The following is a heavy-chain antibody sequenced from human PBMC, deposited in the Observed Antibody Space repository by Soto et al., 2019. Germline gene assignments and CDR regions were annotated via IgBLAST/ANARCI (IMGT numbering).Heavy chain of an antibody. J-gene: IGHJ5*02. V-gene: IGHV4-61*01. CDR1: GGSVSSGNYY. Sequence: PSETKSLTCTVSGGSVSSGNYYWSWLQKPPGKGLEWIGYFYYTGSINHNPSLKGRVTIFIDASKNQFSLKLNSVTATDTAVYYCAQRTLTNWFDPWGQGPPVTV. CDR2: FYYTGSI. D-gene: IGHD4-4*01. CDR3: AQRTLTNWFDP.